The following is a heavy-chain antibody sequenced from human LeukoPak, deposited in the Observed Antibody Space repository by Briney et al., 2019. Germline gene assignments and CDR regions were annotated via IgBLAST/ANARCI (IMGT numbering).Heavy chain of an antibody. CDR2: IRYDGSNK. Sequence: GGSLILSCAASGFTFSSYGMHWVRQAPGKGLEWVAFIRYDGSNKYYADSVKGRFTISRDNSKNTLYLQMNSLRAEDTAVYYCAKDPAGEYSSSSGPNWFDPWGQGTLVTVSS. V-gene: IGHV3-30*02. CDR1: GFTFSSYG. J-gene: IGHJ5*02. D-gene: IGHD6-6*01. CDR3: AKDPAGEYSSSSGPNWFDP.